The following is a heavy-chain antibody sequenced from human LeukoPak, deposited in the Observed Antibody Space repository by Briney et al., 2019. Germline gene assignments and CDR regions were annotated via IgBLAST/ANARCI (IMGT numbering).Heavy chain of an antibody. J-gene: IGHJ4*02. Sequence: ASVKASCKASGYTFTSYYMHWVRQAPGQGLEWMGIINPSGGSTSYAQKFQGRVTMTRDMSTSTVYMELRSLRSDDTAVYYCARDGSSWHSALDYWGQGTLVTVSS. CDR3: ARDGSSWHSALDY. CDR1: GYTFTSYY. D-gene: IGHD6-13*01. V-gene: IGHV1-46*01. CDR2: INPSGGST.